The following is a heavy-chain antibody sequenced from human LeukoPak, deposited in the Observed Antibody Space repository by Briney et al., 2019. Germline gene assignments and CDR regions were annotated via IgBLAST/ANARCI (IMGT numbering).Heavy chain of an antibody. CDR3: TTYFTVYTPGFDY. CDR1: GFTVSGSH. D-gene: IGHD2-2*02. CDR2: IKSKTDSETT. V-gene: IGHV3-15*01. J-gene: IGHJ4*02. Sequence: PGGSLRLSCAPSGFTVSGSHMSWVRQAPGKGLEWVGRIKSKTDSETTDYAAPVKGRFTISRDDSKNTLYLQMDSLKTEDTAVYYCTTYFTVYTPGFDYWGQGTLVTVSS.